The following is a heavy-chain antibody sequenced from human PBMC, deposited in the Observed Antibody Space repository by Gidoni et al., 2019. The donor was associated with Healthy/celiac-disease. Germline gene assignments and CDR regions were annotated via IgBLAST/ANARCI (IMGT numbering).Heavy chain of an antibody. D-gene: IGHD6-19*01. J-gene: IGHJ4*02. CDR3: ARESLTRLPGYSSGYYFDY. V-gene: IGHV3-30*01. CDR1: GFTFSSYA. CDR2: ISYDGSNK. Sequence: QVQLVESGGGVVQPGRSLRLSCAASGFTFSSYAMHWVRQAPGKGLEWVAVISYDGSNKYYADSVKGRFTISRDNSKNTLYLQMNSLRAEDTAVYYCARESLTRLPGYSSGYYFDYWGQGTLVTVSS.